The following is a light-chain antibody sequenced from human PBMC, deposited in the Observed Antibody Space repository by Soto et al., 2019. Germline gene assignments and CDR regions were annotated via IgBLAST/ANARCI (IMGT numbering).Light chain of an antibody. V-gene: IGLV2-8*01. Sequence: QSALNQPASVSGSPGQSITISCTGTSSDVGGYNYVSWYQQHPGKAPKLMIYXVNKRPSGVPDRFSGSKSGNTASLTVSGLQAEDEADYYCSSYAGSSNVFGTGTKVTVL. CDR3: SSYAGSSNV. J-gene: IGLJ1*01. CDR2: XVN. CDR1: SSDVGGYNY.